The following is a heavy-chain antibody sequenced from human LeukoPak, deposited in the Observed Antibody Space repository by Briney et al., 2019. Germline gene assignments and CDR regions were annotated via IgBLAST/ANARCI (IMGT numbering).Heavy chain of an antibody. CDR1: GGSISSSNW. J-gene: IGHJ4*02. CDR3: ARERYCSSTSCSNIFFDY. CDR2: IYHSGST. V-gene: IGHV4-4*02. Sequence: PSETPSLTCAVSGGSISSSNWWSWVRQPPGKGLEWIGEIYHSGSTNYNPSLKSRVTISVDKSKNQFSLKLSSVTAADTAVYYCARERYCSSTSCSNIFFDYWGQGTLVTVSS. D-gene: IGHD2-2*01.